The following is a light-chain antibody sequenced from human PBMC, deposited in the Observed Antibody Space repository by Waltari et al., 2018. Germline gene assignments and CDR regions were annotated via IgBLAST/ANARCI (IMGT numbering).Light chain of an antibody. CDR1: SCHIGRTS. Sequence: QSVLTQPPSASGTPVQRDTISCTRTSCHIGRTSVSWSQQLPGTAPKLLIYGNHQRPSGIPDRFSGSKSGTSASLVISGLRSEDEADYYCATWDDKVDGPVFGGGTKLAAL. CDR2: GNH. CDR3: ATWDDKVDGPV. J-gene: IGLJ2*01. V-gene: IGLV1-44*01.